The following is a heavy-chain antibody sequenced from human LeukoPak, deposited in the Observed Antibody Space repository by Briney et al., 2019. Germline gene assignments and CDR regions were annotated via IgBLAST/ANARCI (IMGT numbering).Heavy chain of an antibody. CDR2: IYYTGGT. CDR3: ARYDVVALPTGRGWTWIDP. CDR1: GGSISSSYHY. D-gene: IGHD1-1*01. V-gene: IGHV4-39*01. J-gene: IGHJ5*02. Sequence: PSETLSLTCTISGGSISSSYHYWGWIRQPPGKGLEWIGSIYYTGGTYYNVSLKSRVTISEDTSKKQFSLKLNSVTAADTAVYYCARYDVVALPTGRGWTWIDPWGQGTLVTVSS.